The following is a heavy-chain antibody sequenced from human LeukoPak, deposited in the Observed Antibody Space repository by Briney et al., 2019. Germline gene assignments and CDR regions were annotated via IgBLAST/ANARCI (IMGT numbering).Heavy chain of an antibody. Sequence: GGSLRLSCAASGFTFSNYWMSWVRQAPGRGLEWVANMKEDGSKIYYVDSVKGRFTMSRDNAKNSLYLQMNSLRVEDTAVYYCGREKRGGAVALDHWGQGTLVTVSS. D-gene: IGHD3-16*01. J-gene: IGHJ4*02. CDR2: MKEDGSKI. CDR1: GFTFSNYW. CDR3: GREKRGGAVALDH. V-gene: IGHV3-7*01.